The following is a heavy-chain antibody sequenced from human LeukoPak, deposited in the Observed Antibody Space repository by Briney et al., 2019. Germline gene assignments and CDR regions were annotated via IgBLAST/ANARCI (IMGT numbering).Heavy chain of an antibody. CDR3: ARRVTMVRDFDY. D-gene: IGHD3-10*01. CDR2: INHSGST. Sequence: SETLSLTCAVSGGSISSGGYYWSWIRQPPGKGLEWIGEINHSGSTNYNPSLKSRVTISVDTSKNQFSLKLSSVTAADTAVYYCARRVTMVRDFDYWGQGTLVTVSS. J-gene: IGHJ4*02. CDR1: GGSISSGGYY. V-gene: IGHV4-34*01.